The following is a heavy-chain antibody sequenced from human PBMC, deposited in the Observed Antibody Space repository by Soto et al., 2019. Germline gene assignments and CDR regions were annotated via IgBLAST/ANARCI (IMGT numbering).Heavy chain of an antibody. CDR2: INAGNGNT. V-gene: IGHV1-3*01. CDR1: GYTFTTYT. J-gene: IGHJ3*02. Sequence: QVQLVQSGAEVKKPGASVKVSCKASGYTFTTYTMHWVRQATGQRLEWMGWINAGNGNTKYSQKFQGRVTITRDTSASTAYMDLSSLRSEDTAVYYCARGASMVRGVILDAFDIWGQGTMVTVSS. CDR3: ARGASMVRGVILDAFDI. D-gene: IGHD3-10*01.